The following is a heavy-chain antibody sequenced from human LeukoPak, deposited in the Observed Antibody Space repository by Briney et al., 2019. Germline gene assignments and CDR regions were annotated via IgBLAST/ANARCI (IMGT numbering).Heavy chain of an antibody. Sequence: PGGSLRLSCAASGFTFSGSAMHWVRQASGKGLEWVGRIRSKSNRYATAYAASVKGRFTISRDDSKNTAYMQMNSLKTEDTAVYYCTRLTVGNFDLWGRGTLVTVSS. J-gene: IGHJ2*01. D-gene: IGHD3-10*01. CDR3: TRLTVGNFDL. CDR2: IRSKSNRYAT. CDR1: GFTFSGSA. V-gene: IGHV3-73*01.